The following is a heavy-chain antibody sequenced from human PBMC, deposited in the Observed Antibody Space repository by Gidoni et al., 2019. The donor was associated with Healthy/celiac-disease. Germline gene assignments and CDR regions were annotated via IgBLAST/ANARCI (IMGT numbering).Heavy chain of an antibody. V-gene: IGHV3-23*01. Sequence: EVQLLESGGGLVQPGGSLRLSCAASGFTFSSYAMSWVRQAPGKGLEWGSAISGSGGSTYYADSVKGRFTISRDNSKNTLYLQMNSLRAEDTAVYYCAKEGDYDILTGYYPSYWYFDLWGRGTLVTVSS. J-gene: IGHJ2*01. CDR1: GFTFSSYA. CDR2: ISGSGGST. D-gene: IGHD3-9*01. CDR3: AKEGDYDILTGYYPSYWYFDL.